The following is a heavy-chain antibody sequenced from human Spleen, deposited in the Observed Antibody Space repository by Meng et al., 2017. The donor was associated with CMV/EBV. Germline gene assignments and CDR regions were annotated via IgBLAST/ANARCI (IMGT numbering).Heavy chain of an antibody. CDR3: ARDHPCGSYGGWFDP. V-gene: IGHV4-59*01. J-gene: IGHJ5*02. Sequence: SETLSLTCTASGGSISSYYWSWIRQPPGKGLEWIGYIYYSGSTNYNPSLKSRVTISVDTSKNQFSLKLSSVTAADTAVYYCARDHPCGSYGGWFDPWGQGTLVTVSS. CDR2: IYYSGST. D-gene: IGHD1-26*01. CDR1: GGSISSYY.